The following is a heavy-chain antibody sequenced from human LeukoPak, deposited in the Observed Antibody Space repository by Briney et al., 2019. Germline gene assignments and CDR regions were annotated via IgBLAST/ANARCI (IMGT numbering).Heavy chain of an antibody. CDR3: AREGYDILTGENLDY. Sequence: GASVKVSCKASGYTFTGYYMHWVRQAPGQGLEWMGWINPNSGGTNYAQKFQGRVTMTRDTSISTAYMELSRLRSDDTAVYYCAREGYDILTGENLDYWGQGTLVTVSS. D-gene: IGHD3-9*01. V-gene: IGHV1-2*02. J-gene: IGHJ4*02. CDR2: INPNSGGT. CDR1: GYTFTGYY.